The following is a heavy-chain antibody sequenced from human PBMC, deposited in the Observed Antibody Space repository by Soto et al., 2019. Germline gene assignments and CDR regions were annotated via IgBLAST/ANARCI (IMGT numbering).Heavy chain of an antibody. CDR1: GFPFCCYR. V-gene: IGHV3-33*01. Sequence: GGSLILSCAATGFPFCCYRMHWVGQAPGKGLELAAAISYDGRNTYYADSVQGRSAISRDNSKNTMYLQMNSLRVEDTAVYYYARAKWHDGSGRVREFDYWGQGA. J-gene: IGHJ4*02. CDR3: ARAKWHDGSGRVREFDY. D-gene: IGHD3-10*01. CDR2: ISYDGRNT.